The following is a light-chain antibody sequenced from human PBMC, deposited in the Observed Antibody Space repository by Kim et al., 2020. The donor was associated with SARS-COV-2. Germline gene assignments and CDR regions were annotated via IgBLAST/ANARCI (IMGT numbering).Light chain of an antibody. V-gene: IGLV8-61*01. Sequence: QTVVTQEPSFSVSPGGTVTLTCGLSSGSVSTSYYPSWYQQTPGQAPRTLIYSTNTRSSGGPDRFSGSILGNKAALTITGAQADDESDYYCVLYMGSGIAVFGGGTQLTVL. CDR2: STN. CDR3: VLYMGSGIAV. CDR1: SGSVSTSYY. J-gene: IGLJ2*01.